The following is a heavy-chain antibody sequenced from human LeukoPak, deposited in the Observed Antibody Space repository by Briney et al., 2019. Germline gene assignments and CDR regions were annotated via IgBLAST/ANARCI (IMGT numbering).Heavy chain of an antibody. CDR3: ARVTGYMIEDYFDY. CDR1: GGSISSYY. Sequence: SETLSLTCTVSGGSISSYYWSWIRQPPGKGLEWIGYIYYSGSTNYNPSLKSRVTISVDTSKNQFSLRLRSVTAADTAVYYCARVTGYMIEDYFDYWGQGTLVTVSS. D-gene: IGHD3-22*01. CDR2: IYYSGST. J-gene: IGHJ4*02. V-gene: IGHV4-59*01.